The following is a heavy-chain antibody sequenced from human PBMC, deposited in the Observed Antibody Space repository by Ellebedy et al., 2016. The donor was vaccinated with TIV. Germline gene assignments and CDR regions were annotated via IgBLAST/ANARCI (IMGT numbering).Heavy chain of an antibody. J-gene: IGHJ4*02. CDR2: IWYDGSNK. CDR3: ARGASRWLQPRYYFDY. CDR1: GFSFSSYG. D-gene: IGHD5-24*01. Sequence: GESLKISCAASGFSFSSYGMHWVRQAPGKGLEWVAVIWYDGSNKYHADSVKGRFTVSRDNSKNTLYLQMNSLRAEDTAVYYCARGASRWLQPRYYFDYWGQGTLVTVSS. V-gene: IGHV3-33*08.